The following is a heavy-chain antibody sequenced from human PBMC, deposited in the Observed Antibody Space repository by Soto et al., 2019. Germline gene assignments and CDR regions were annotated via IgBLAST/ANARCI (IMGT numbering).Heavy chain of an antibody. Sequence: SETLSLTXTVSGGSMSSGGYYWSWIRQHPGKGLEWIGYIYYSGSTHYNPSLKSRVTISVDTSKNQFSLKLSSVTAADTAVYYCARGSLENFDYWGQGTLVTVSS. CDR2: IYYSGST. D-gene: IGHD1-26*01. CDR3: ARGSLENFDY. J-gene: IGHJ4*02. CDR1: GGSMSSGGYY. V-gene: IGHV4-31*02.